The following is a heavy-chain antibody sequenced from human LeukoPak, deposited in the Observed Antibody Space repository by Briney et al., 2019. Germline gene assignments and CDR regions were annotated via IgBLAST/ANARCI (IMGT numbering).Heavy chain of an antibody. J-gene: IGHJ4*02. V-gene: IGHV3-53*01. CDR3: ARDRRLASFDY. D-gene: IGHD6-25*01. Sequence: GGSLRLSCAASELTVSSNCMTWVRQAPGKGLEWVSFIYSDGSTYYADPVRGRFTISRDNSKNTLFLQMNSLRAEDAAIYYCARDRRLASFDYGGQGTLVTVSS. CDR1: ELTVSSNC. CDR2: IYSDGST.